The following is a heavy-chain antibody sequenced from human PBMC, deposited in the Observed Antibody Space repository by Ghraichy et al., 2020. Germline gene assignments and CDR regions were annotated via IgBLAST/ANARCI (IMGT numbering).Heavy chain of an antibody. CDR1: GGSISSGGYS. CDR2: IYYSGST. Sequence: TLSLTCAVSGGSISSGGYSWSWIRQPPGKGLEWIGYIYYSGSTYHNPSLKSRVTISVDTSKNQFSLKLSSVTAADTAVYYCASSRGEAPVVPAAWYMDVWGKGTTVTVSS. D-gene: IGHD2-2*01. V-gene: IGHV4-30-4*07. J-gene: IGHJ6*03. CDR3: ASSRGEAPVVPAAWYMDV.